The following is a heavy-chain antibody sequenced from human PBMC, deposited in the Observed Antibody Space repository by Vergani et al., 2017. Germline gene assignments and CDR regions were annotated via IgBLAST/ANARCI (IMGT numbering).Heavy chain of an antibody. V-gene: IGHV1-69*01. CDR3: ARERLITMVRGVIAYFDY. CDR2: IIPIFGTA. D-gene: IGHD3-10*01. CDR1: GGTFSSYA. J-gene: IGHJ4*02. Sequence: QVQLVQSGAEVKKPGSSVKVSCKASGGTFSSYAISWVRQAPGQGLEWMGGIIPIFGTANYAQKFQGRVTITADESTSTAYMELSSLRSEDTAVYYCARERLITMVRGVIAYFDYWGQGTLVTASS.